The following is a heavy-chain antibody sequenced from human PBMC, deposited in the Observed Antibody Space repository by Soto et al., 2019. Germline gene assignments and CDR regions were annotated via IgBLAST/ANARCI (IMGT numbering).Heavy chain of an antibody. CDR2: IWYDGSNK. D-gene: IGHD4-17*01. CDR1: GFTFSSYG. CDR3: ARGYGDGSEGFDP. J-gene: IGHJ5*02. Sequence: ESGGGVVQPGRSLRLSCAASGFTFSSYGMHWVRQAPGKGLEWVAVIWYDGSNKYYADSVKGRFTISRDNSKNTLYLQMNSLRAEDTAVYYCARGYGDGSEGFDPWGQGTLVTVSS. V-gene: IGHV3-33*01.